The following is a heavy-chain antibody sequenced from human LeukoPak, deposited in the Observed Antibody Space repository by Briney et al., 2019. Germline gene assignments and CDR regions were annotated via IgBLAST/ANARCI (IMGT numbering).Heavy chain of an antibody. CDR1: GGSFSGYY. Sequence: SETLSLTCAVYGGSFSGYYWSWIRQPPGKGLEWIGEINHSGSTNYNPSLKSRVTISVDTSKNQFSLKLSSVTAADTAVYHCARLRWEDAFDIWGQGTMVTVSS. CDR2: INHSGST. D-gene: IGHD4-23*01. CDR3: ARLRWEDAFDI. V-gene: IGHV4-34*01. J-gene: IGHJ3*02.